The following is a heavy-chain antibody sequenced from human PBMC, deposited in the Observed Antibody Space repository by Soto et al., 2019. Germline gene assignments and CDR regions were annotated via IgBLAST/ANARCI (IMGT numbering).Heavy chain of an antibody. Sequence: QVQLQESGPGLVKPSQTLSLTCTVSGGSISSGGYYWSWIRQHPGKGLEWIGYIYYSGSTYYNPSPXRXFTISVHTSKHQCSLTLSSVPSADTALYYFARSVTPWGQGTLVTFSS. CDR3: ARSVTP. J-gene: IGHJ5*02. D-gene: IGHD3-10*01. CDR1: GGSISSGGYY. V-gene: IGHV4-31*03. CDR2: IYYSGST.